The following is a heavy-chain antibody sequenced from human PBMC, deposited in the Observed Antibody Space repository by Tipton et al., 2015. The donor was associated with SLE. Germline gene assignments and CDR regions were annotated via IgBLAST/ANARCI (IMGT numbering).Heavy chain of an antibody. D-gene: IGHD3-22*01. CDR2: IYYRGGT. V-gene: IGHV4-39*07. Sequence: TLSLTCTVSGGSVSSSSSYWGWIRQPPGQGLEWIGSIYYRGGTHYNPSLKSRVTVSVDTSNNQFSLKMNSATAADTAVYYCARDEYRYDTTGYHLLGHFDFWGQGTLVTVSS. J-gene: IGHJ4*02. CDR1: GGSVSSSSSY. CDR3: ARDEYRYDTTGYHLLGHFDF.